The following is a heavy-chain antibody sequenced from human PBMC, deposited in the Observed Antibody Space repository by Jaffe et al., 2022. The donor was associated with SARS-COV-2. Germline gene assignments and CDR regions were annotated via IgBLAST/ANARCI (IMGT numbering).Heavy chain of an antibody. D-gene: IGHD3-3*01. CDR1: GGSISSGSYY. Sequence: QVQLQESGPGLVKPSQTLSLTCTVSGGSISSGSYYWSWIRQPAGKGLEWIGRIYTSGSTNYNPSLKSRVTISVDTSKNQFSLKLSSVTAADTAVYYCARAHDFWSGYYQKSYYFDYWGQGTLVTVSS. CDR2: IYTSGST. J-gene: IGHJ4*02. V-gene: IGHV4-61*02. CDR3: ARAHDFWSGYYQKSYYFDY.